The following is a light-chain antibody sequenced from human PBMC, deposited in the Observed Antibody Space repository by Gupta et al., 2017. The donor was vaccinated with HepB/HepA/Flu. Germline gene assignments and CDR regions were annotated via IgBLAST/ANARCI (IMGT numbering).Light chain of an antibody. CDR2: EVS. J-gene: IGLJ3*02. V-gene: IGLV2-23*02. Sequence: SALTQQASVSGAPGQSITISCTGTSNDVGSYNLVSWYQQYPGKAPKLIIYEVSKRPSGVSYRFSGSKSGNTASLTISGLQAEDEADYYCHSYAGSGTWVFGGGTKLTVL. CDR1: SNDVGSYNL. CDR3: HSYAGSGTWV.